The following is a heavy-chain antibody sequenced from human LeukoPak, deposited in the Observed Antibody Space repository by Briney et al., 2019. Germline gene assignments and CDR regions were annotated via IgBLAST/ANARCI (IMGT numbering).Heavy chain of an antibody. CDR1: GGSITSYY. Sequence: SETLSLTCTVSGGSITSYYWSWIRQPPGKGLEWIGYIYYSGSTDYNPSLKSRVTISVDTSKNQFSLKLSSVTAADTAVYYCARRQWLSEFDYWGQGTLVTVSS. CDR3: ARRQWLSEFDY. V-gene: IGHV4-59*08. D-gene: IGHD6-19*01. J-gene: IGHJ4*02. CDR2: IYYSGST.